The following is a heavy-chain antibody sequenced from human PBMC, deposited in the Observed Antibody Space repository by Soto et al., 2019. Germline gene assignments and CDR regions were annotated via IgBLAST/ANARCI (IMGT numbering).Heavy chain of an antibody. D-gene: IGHD3-10*01. V-gene: IGHV1-69*01. Sequence: QGQLVQSGAEVKKPGSSGKVSCKASGDIFSSYPFSWVRQAPGQGLEWMGGIVPLLGTADYAQKFQDRVTITANDYTSTVYLELSSLRSDDTAVYYCARDRGSQNWYFSVWGRGTLVSVSS. CDR3: ARDRGSQNWYFSV. CDR1: GDIFSSYP. J-gene: IGHJ2*01. CDR2: IVPLLGTA.